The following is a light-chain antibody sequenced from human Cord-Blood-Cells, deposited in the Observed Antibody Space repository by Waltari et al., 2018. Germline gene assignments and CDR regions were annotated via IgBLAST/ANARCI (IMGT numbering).Light chain of an antibody. CDR3: QQYNNWPYT. V-gene: IGKV3-15*01. CDR1: QSVSSN. J-gene: IGKJ2*01. CDR2: GAS. Sequence: EIVMTQSPSTLSVSPGERATLTCRASQSVSSNLAWYQQKPGQAPRPLIYGASTRDTGIPARFSGSGSGTEFTLTISSLQSEDFAVYYCQQYNNWPYTFGHGTKLEIK.